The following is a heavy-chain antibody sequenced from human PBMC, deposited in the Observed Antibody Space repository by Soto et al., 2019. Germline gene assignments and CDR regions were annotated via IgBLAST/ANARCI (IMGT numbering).Heavy chain of an antibody. CDR1: GFTFSSYL. CDR2: LSGSGDSS. CDR3: AKVDAPFDN. V-gene: IGHV3-23*01. J-gene: IGHJ4*02. Sequence: GSLRLSCVASGFTFSSYLMNWVRQAPGKGLEWVSGLSGSGDSSYYTDSVKGRLTISRDNSKNTLYLQMNSLRAEDTAVYFCAKVDAPFDNWGQGTLVTVSS.